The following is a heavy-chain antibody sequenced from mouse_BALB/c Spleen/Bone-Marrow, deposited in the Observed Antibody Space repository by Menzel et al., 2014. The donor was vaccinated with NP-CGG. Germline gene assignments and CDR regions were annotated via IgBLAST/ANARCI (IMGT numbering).Heavy chain of an antibody. CDR3: ARTAYFDH. V-gene: IGHV1-63*02. J-gene: IGHJ2*01. CDR2: FYPGGGYT. CDR1: GYTFTNYW. Sequence: QVQLQQSGAELVRPGTSVKISCKASGYTFTNYWLGWIKQRPGHGLEWIGDFYPGGGYTNYNEEFKGKATLTADASSSTAFMQLSSLTSEDSAVYFCARTAYFDHWGQGTTLTVSS.